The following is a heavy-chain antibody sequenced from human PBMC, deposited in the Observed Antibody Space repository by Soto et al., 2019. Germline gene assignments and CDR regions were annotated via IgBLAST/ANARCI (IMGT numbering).Heavy chain of an antibody. Sequence: GESLKISCKASGYSFSTYWIGWVRQMPGKGLEWMGIVYPGDSDIRYSPSFQGQATISADRSISTTYLQWSGLKASDTAMYYCARRYCSSVSCYLDYWGQGTRVTVSS. V-gene: IGHV5-51*01. CDR2: VYPGDSDI. D-gene: IGHD2-2*01. J-gene: IGHJ4*02. CDR1: GYSFSTYW. CDR3: ARRYCSSVSCYLDY.